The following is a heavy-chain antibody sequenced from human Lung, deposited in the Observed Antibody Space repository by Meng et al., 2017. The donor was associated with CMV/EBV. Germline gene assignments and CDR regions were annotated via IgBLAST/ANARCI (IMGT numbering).Heavy chain of an antibody. D-gene: IGHD1-1*01. CDR2: LYDSGST. Sequence: QLPLPESGPGRWRPSETLSLPCSVSGGSISSSTYYWAWIRQPPGKGLEWIGSLYDSGSTYYHPSLKSRVTISVDTSKTYFSLKLRSVTAADTAVYYCARDLEYWGQGTLVTVSS. CDR3: ARDLEY. J-gene: IGHJ4*02. CDR1: GGSISSSTYY. V-gene: IGHV4-39*07.